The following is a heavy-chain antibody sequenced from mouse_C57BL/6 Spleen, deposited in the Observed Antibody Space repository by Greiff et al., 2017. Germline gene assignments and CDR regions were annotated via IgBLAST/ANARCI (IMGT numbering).Heavy chain of an antibody. CDR2: ISSGGSYT. CDR3: ARRERSEYDY. Sequence: EVKLVESGGDLVKPGGSLKLSCAASGFTFSSYGMSWVRQTPDKRLEWVATISSGGSYTYYPDSVKGRFTISRDNAKTTLNLQMSSMKAEDTAMYCSARRERSEYDYWGPGTTLTVSS. D-gene: IGHD5-1*01. V-gene: IGHV5-6*02. CDR1: GFTFSSYG. J-gene: IGHJ2*01.